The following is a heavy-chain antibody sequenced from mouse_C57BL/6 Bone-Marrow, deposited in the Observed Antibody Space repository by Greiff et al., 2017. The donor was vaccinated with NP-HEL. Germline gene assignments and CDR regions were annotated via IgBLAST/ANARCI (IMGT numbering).Heavy chain of an antibody. D-gene: IGHD2-10*01. J-gene: IGHJ4*01. CDR1: GYAFSSSW. CDR3: ASLLLPY. CDR2: IYPGDGDT. V-gene: IGHV1-82*01. Sequence: QVQLQQSGPELVKPGASVKISCKASGYAFSSSWMNWVKQRPGKGLEWIGRIYPGDGDTNYNGKFKGKATLTADKSSSTAYMQLSSLTSEDSAVYFCASLLLPYWGQGTSVTVSS.